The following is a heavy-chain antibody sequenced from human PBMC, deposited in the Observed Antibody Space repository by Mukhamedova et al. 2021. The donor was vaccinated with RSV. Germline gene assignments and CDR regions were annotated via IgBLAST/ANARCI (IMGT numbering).Heavy chain of an antibody. J-gene: IGHJ3*02. D-gene: IGHD3-16*01. V-gene: IGHV1-18*01. CDR2: ISAYNGNT. Sequence: GLEWMGWISAYNGNTNYAQKLQGRVTMTTDTSTSTAYMELRSLRSDDTAVYYCASRGGYDYVWGSYCKIDDAFDIWGQGTMVIVP. CDR3: ASRGGYDYVWGSYCKIDDAFDI.